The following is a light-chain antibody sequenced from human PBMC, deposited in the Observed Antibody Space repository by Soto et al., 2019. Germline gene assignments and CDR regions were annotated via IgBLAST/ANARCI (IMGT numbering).Light chain of an antibody. CDR3: QQSYSTPWT. CDR1: QTISSY. Sequence: DIQMTQSPSYLSASVGARVTIACRASQTISSYLNWYQQKPGKAPNLLIHDVSSLQSGVPSRLSGSGSGTEFTITISSLQPEDLATYDGQQSYSTPWTFGQGTKVDIK. J-gene: IGKJ1*01. CDR2: DVS. V-gene: IGKV1-39*01.